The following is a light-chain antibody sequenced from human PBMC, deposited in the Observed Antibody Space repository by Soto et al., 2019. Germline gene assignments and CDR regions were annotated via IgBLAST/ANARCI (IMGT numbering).Light chain of an antibody. CDR1: QGISNY. J-gene: IGKJ4*01. V-gene: IGKV1-27*01. CDR3: QKYNSVPLT. CDR2: AAS. Sequence: DIQMTQSPSSLSASVGARVTITCRASQGISNYLAWYQQKPVKVPKLLIYAASTLQSGAPSRCSGSGSGTDFTLTISSLQTEDVATYYCQKYNSVPLTFGGGTKVEIK.